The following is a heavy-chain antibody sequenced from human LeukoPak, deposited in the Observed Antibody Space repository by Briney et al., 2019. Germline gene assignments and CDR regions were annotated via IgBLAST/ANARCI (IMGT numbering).Heavy chain of an antibody. D-gene: IGHD5-24*01. CDR3: ARGRTDGYNYWFDP. J-gene: IGHJ5*02. Sequence: GGSLRLSCAASGFTFSDYYMSWIRQAPGKGLEWVSYISSSGSTIYYADSVKGRFTISRDNAKNSLYLQMNSLRAEDTAVYYCARGRTDGYNYWFDPWGQGTLVTVSS. CDR2: ISSSGSTI. CDR1: GFTFSDYY. V-gene: IGHV3-11*01.